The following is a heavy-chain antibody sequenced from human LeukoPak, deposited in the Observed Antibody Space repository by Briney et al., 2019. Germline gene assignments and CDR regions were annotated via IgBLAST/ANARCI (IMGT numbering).Heavy chain of an antibody. J-gene: IGHJ4*02. CDR1: GFTFSSYW. D-gene: IGHD2-15*01. V-gene: IGHV4-34*01. Sequence: PGGSLRLSCAAFGFTFSSYWMHWVRQPPGKGLEWIGEINHSGRTNYNPSLKSRITISVDTSKNLFSLKLTSVTAADTAVYYCARNGDSSGGYLFDYWGQGTLVTVSS. CDR3: ARNGDSSGGYLFDY. CDR2: INHSGRT.